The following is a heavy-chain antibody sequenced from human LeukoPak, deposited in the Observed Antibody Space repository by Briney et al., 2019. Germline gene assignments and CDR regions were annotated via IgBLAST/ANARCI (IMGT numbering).Heavy chain of an antibody. CDR3: ARDLGYFIDF. J-gene: IGHJ4*02. CDR2: ISSSAHTI. CDR1: GFTFRSYE. D-gene: IGHD2-15*01. Sequence: GGSLRLSCAASGFTFRSYEMNWVRQAPGKGLEWVSYISSSAHTIYYADSVKGRFTISRDNAKNSLYLQMNSLRAEDTAVYYCARDLGYFIDFWGQGTLVTVSS. V-gene: IGHV3-48*03.